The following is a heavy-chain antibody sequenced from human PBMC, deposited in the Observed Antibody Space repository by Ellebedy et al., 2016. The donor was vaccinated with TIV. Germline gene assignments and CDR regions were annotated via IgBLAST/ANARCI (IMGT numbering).Heavy chain of an antibody. D-gene: IGHD6-13*01. Sequence: AASVKVSCKASGYTFTSYYMHWVRQAPGQGLEWMGYVYPHSGGTGYAQKFQGRVTMTRDTSITTAYMVLRGLRSDDTAVYYCARARGQQMRHHFDYWGQGTLVTVSS. V-gene: IGHV1-2*02. J-gene: IGHJ4*02. CDR3: ARARGQQMRHHFDY. CDR1: GYTFTSYY. CDR2: VYPHSGGT.